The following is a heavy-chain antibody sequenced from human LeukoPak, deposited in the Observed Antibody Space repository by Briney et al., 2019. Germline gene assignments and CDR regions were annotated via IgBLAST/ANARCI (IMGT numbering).Heavy chain of an antibody. CDR3: ARGAVWSGYNY. J-gene: IGHJ4*02. V-gene: IGHV4-34*01. CDR2: INHSGST. CDR1: GGSFSGYY. D-gene: IGHD3-3*01. Sequence: SETLSLTCAVYGGSFSGYYWSWIRQPPGKGLEWIGEINHSGSTNYNPSLKSRVSISVDTSKNQFSLKLSSVTAADTAVYYCARGAVWSGYNYWGQGTLVTVSS.